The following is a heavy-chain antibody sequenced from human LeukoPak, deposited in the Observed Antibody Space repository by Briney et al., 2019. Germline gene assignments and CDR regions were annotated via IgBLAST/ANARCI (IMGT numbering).Heavy chain of an antibody. CDR3: ARYTDYYFDY. D-gene: IGHD2-2*02. CDR2: MKRDGSEI. Sequence: GGSLRLSCAAPGFTFSNAWMTWVRQAPGKGVEWVANMKRDGSEIYYAGSVKGRFTISRDNAKNSLYLQMNSLRAEDTAVYYCARYTDYYFDYWGQGTLVTVSS. V-gene: IGHV3-7*01. J-gene: IGHJ4*02. CDR1: GFTFSNAW.